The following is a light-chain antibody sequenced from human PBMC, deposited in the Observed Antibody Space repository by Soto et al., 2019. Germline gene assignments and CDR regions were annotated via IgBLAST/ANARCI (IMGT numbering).Light chain of an antibody. Sequence: IQMTQSPSTQSASVGDRVTITCRASQSLNIWLAWNQQKPGKAPKLLISKASSLESGVTSRFSGSGSGTEFTLTISSLQPDDFATYYCQQYKAYSYTFGQGTKLEMK. J-gene: IGKJ2*01. CDR3: QQYKAYSYT. CDR1: QSLNIW. V-gene: IGKV1-5*03. CDR2: KAS.